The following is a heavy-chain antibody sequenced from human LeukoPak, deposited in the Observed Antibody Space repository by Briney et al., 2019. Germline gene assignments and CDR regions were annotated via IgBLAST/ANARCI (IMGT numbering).Heavy chain of an antibody. CDR3: ARGKIWSPVYFSY. Sequence: PSQTLSLTCTVSGGSISSGGYYWSWIRQPAGKGLEYLGRIYSTGSTNYNPSLRSRVTISVDTSKNHFSLKLSSVTAADTAVYYCARGKIWSPVYFSYWGQGILVTVSS. J-gene: IGHJ4*02. V-gene: IGHV4-61*02. D-gene: IGHD3-10*01. CDR2: IYSTGST. CDR1: GGSISSGGYY.